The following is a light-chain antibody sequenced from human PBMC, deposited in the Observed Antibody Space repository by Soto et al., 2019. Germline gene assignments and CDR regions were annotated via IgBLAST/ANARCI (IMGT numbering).Light chain of an antibody. V-gene: IGLV2-14*01. Sequence: QTVVTQPASVSGSPGQSITISCTGTSSDVGAYNYVSWYQQHPGKAPKLMIYEVSNRPSGVSNRFSGSKSGNTASLTISGLQAEDEADYYCNSYTRSSTLVFGGGTKVTVL. CDR2: EVS. J-gene: IGLJ3*02. CDR1: SSDVGAYNY. CDR3: NSYTRSSTLV.